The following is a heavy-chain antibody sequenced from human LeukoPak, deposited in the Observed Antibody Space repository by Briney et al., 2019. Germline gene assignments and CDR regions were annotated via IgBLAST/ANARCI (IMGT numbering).Heavy chain of an antibody. CDR2: TYYSSKWYN. CDR1: GDSVSSNSAA. J-gene: IGHJ3*02. CDR3: ARGAVAVRNAFDI. D-gene: IGHD6-19*01. Sequence: TSQTLSLTCAISGDSVSSNSAAWNXIRQSPSRGLEWLGRTYYSSKWYNDYAVSVKSRITINPDTSKNQFSLQLNSVTPEDTALYYCARGAVAVRNAFDIWGQGTMVTVSS. V-gene: IGHV6-1*01.